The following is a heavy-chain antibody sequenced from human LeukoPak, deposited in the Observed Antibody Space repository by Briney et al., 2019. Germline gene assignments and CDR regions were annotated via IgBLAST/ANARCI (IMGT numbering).Heavy chain of an antibody. Sequence: GVSLRLSCSASGFVFSIYTMYWVRQAPGKGPGYVSTISGSGNGGSIYYADSVKGRFTISRDDSKSILYLQMNGLRSEDTAVYYCVKDFGRVRGTPDSWGQGTLVTVYS. CDR2: ISGSGNGGSI. CDR3: VKDFGRVRGTPDS. V-gene: IGHV3-64D*06. J-gene: IGHJ4*02. D-gene: IGHD3-16*01. CDR1: GFVFSIYT.